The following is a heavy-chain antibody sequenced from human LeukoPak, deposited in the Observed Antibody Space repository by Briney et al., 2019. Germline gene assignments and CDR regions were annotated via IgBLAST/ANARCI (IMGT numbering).Heavy chain of an antibody. CDR2: INHSGST. D-gene: IGHD5-24*01. Sequence: SETLSLTCAVYGGSFSGYYWSWIRQPPGKGLEWIGEINHSGSTNYNPSLKSRVTISVDTSKNQFSLKLSSVTAADTAVYYCARQRSRDGSKAYYFDYWGQGTLVTVSS. CDR3: ARQRSRDGSKAYYFDY. V-gene: IGHV4-34*01. CDR1: GGSFSGYY. J-gene: IGHJ4*02.